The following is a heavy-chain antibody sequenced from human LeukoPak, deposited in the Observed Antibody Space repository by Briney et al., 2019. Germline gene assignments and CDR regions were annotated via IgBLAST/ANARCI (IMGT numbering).Heavy chain of an antibody. D-gene: IGHD3-22*01. CDR1: GGSFSGYY. CDR2: INHSGST. V-gene: IGHV4-34*01. CDR3: ARQWLYYYYMDV. Sequence: SETLSLTCAVYGGSFSGYYWSWIRQPPGKGLEWIGEINHSGSTNYNPSLKSRVTISVDTSKNQFSLKLSSVTAADTAVYYCARQWLYYYYMDVWGKGTTVTVSS. J-gene: IGHJ6*03.